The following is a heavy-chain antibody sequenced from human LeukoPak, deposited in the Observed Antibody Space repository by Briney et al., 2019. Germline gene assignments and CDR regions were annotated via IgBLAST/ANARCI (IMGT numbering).Heavy chain of an antibody. V-gene: IGHV4-59*01. D-gene: IGHD6-6*01. CDR2: IYKTGST. CDR1: GGSIRTYY. J-gene: IGHJ5*02. Sequence: SETLSLTCTVSGGSIRTYYWSWIRQPPGKGLEWIGYIYKTGSTNYNPSLKGRVTISLDTSKNQFSLKLSSVTAADTALYYCARLSIAARQNWFDPWGQGTLVTVSS. CDR3: ARLSIAARQNWFDP.